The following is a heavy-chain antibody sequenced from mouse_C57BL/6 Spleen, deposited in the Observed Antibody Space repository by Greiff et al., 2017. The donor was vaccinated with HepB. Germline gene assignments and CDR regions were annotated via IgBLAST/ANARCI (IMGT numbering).Heavy chain of an antibody. CDR2: ISDGGSYT. Sequence: EVNLVESGGGLVKPGGSLKLSCAASGFTFSSYAMSWVRQTPEKRLEWVATISDGGSYTYYPDNVKGRFTISRDNAKNNLYLQMSHLKSEDTAMYYCARGGDYFDYWGQGTTLTVSS. CDR1: GFTFSSYA. J-gene: IGHJ2*01. CDR3: ARGGDYFDY. V-gene: IGHV5-4*03.